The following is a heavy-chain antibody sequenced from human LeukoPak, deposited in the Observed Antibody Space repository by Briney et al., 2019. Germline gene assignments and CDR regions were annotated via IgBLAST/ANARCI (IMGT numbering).Heavy chain of an antibody. CDR1: GYTFTSYY. V-gene: IGHV1-46*01. Sequence: GASVKVSCKASGYTFTSYYMHWVRQAPGQGLEWMGIINPSGGSTSYAQKFQGRVTMTRDTSTSTVYMELSSLRSEDTAVYYCARLLRNIAAAVYYFDYWGQGTLVTVSS. D-gene: IGHD6-13*01. CDR3: ARLLRNIAAAVYYFDY. CDR2: INPSGGST. J-gene: IGHJ4*02.